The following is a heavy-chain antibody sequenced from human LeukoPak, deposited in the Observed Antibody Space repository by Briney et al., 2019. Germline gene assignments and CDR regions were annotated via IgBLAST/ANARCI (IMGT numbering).Heavy chain of an antibody. Sequence: GGSLRLSCAASGFTISSYRMNWVRQAPGKGLEWVASINHNGNVNYYVDSVKGRFTISRDNAKNSLYLQMSNLRAEDTAVYFCARGGGLDVWGQGATVTVSS. CDR3: ARGGGLDV. D-gene: IGHD3-16*01. CDR2: INHNGNVN. CDR1: GFTISSYR. V-gene: IGHV3-7*03. J-gene: IGHJ6*02.